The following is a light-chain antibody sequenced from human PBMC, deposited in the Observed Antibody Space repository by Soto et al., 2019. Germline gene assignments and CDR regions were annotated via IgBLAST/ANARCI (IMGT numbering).Light chain of an antibody. CDR2: GAS. CDR3: QQYTDWPTT. Sequence: EIVIMQSPATLSVSPGQRATLSCRASQSVRTTVAWYHQRPGQAPRLLIYGASTRATGVPDRFSGGGSGTDFTLTVTSLQSEDFGIYYCQQYTDWPTTFGRGTKVDIK. V-gene: IGKV3-15*01. CDR1: QSVRTT. J-gene: IGKJ1*01.